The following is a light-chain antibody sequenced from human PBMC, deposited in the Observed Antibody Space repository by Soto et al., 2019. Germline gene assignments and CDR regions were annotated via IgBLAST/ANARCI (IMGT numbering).Light chain of an antibody. V-gene: IGKV3-20*01. J-gene: IGKJ1*01. Sequence: EIVLTQSPGTLSLSPGERATLSCRASQSVSSSYLGWYQQKPGQAPRLLIYGASSRATGIPDRFSGSGSGTDFTLTISRLEPEDFSLYYCQQYGISPRTFGQGTKVELK. CDR1: QSVSSSY. CDR3: QQYGISPRT. CDR2: GAS.